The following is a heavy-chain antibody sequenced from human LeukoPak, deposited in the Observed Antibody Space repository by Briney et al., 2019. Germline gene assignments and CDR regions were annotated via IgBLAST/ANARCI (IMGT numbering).Heavy chain of an antibody. CDR1: GGSFSGYY. Sequence: PSETLSLTCAVYGGSFSGYYWSWIRQPPGKGLEWIGEINHSGSTNYNPSLKSRVTISVDTSKNQFSLKLSSVTAADTAVYYRASQIYATFDYWGQGTLVTVSS. CDR3: ASQIYATFDY. D-gene: IGHD3-16*01. V-gene: IGHV4-34*01. CDR2: INHSGST. J-gene: IGHJ4*02.